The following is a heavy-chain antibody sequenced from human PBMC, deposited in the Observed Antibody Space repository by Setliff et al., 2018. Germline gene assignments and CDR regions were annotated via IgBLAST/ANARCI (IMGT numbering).Heavy chain of an antibody. J-gene: IGHJ6*02. D-gene: IGHD3-3*01. Sequence: TLSLPCTVSGGSISSGSYYWSWIRQPAGKGLEWIGRIYTSGSTNYNPSLKSRVTISVDTSKNQFSLKLSSVTAADTAVYYCARAFTYYNFWSGYGYGMDVWGQGTTVTVSS. CDR1: GGSISSGSYY. V-gene: IGHV4-61*02. CDR2: IYTSGST. CDR3: ARAFTYYNFWSGYGYGMDV.